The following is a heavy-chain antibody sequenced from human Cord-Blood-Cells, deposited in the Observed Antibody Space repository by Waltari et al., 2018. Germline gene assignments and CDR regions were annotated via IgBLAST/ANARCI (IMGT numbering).Heavy chain of an antibody. Sequence: EVQLVESGGGLVQPGGSLRLSCAASGFTFSDHYMDWVRQAPGKGLEWVGRNRNKANSYNTEYAASVKGRFTISRDDSKNSLYLQMNSLKTEDTAVYYCARDLDYWGQGTLVTVSS. CDR1: GFTFSDHY. CDR2: NRNKANSYNT. J-gene: IGHJ4*02. CDR3: ARDLDY. V-gene: IGHV3-72*01.